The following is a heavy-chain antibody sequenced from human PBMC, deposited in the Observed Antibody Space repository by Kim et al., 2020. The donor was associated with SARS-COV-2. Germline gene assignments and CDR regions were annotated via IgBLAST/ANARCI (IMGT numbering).Heavy chain of an antibody. V-gene: IGHV4-59*08. CDR1: GGSIGSYY. J-gene: IGHJ5*02. CDR3: ARHKRNWFDP. D-gene: IGHD6-25*01. Sequence: SETLSLTCTVSGGSIGSYYWSWIRQPPGKGLEWIGYIYYSGSTNYNPSLKSRVTISVDTSKNQFSLRLSSVTAADTAVYYCARHKRNWFDPWGQGTLVTVSS. CDR2: IYYSGST.